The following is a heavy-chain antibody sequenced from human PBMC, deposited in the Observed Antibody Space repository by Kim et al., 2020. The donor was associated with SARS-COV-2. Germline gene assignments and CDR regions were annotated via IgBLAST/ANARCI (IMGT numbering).Heavy chain of an antibody. J-gene: IGHJ4*02. CDR3: ARGAYGDVSFDY. V-gene: IGHV1-18*01. CDR2: T. Sequence: TKYGQNVKGRVIMPTDTSTNTAYMELWSRRSDDTAMYYCARGAYGDVSFDYWGQGTLVTVAS. D-gene: IGHD4-17*01.